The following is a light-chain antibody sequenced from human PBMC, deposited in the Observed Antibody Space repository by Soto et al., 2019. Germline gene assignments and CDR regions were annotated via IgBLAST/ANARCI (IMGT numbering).Light chain of an antibody. CDR3: QQYNNWPPYT. CDR1: QSVSSN. J-gene: IGKJ2*01. Sequence: EIVMTQSPATLSVSPGERATLSCRASQSVSSNLAWYQQKPGQAPRLLIYSASTRATGIPARFSGSGSGTEFTLTVSSLQSEDVALYYCQQYNNWPPYTFGQGTKLEIK. V-gene: IGKV3-15*01. CDR2: SAS.